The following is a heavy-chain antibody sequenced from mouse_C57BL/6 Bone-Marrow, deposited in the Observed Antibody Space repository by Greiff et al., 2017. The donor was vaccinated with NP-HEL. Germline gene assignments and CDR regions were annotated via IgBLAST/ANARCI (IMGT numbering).Heavy chain of an antibody. CDR2: INPYNGGT. CDR3: ARRYYDYDGRDY. V-gene: IGHV1-19*01. CDR1: GYTFTDHY. Sequence: EVQLQQSGPVLVKPGASVKMSCKASGYTFTDHYMNWVKQSHGKSLEWIGVINPYNGGTSYNQKFKGKATLTVDKSSSTAYMELNSLTSEDSAVYYCARRYYDYDGRDYWGQGTTLTVSS. J-gene: IGHJ2*01. D-gene: IGHD2-4*01.